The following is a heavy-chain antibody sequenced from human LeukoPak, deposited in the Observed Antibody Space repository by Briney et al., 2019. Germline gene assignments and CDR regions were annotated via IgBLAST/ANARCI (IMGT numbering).Heavy chain of an antibody. CDR3: VSFYETY. J-gene: IGHJ4*02. CDR2: INSDGSWT. D-gene: IGHD2/OR15-2a*01. CDR1: GGSVNSGSYY. V-gene: IGHV3-74*01. Sequence: LSLTCTVSGGSVNSGSYYWNWIRQPPGKGLVWVSHINSDGSWTSYADSVKGRFTISKDNAKNTVYLQMNSLRAEDTAVYYCVSFYETYWGRGTLVTVSS.